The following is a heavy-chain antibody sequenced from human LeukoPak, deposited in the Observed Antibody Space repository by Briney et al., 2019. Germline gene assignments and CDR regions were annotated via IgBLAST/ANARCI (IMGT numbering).Heavy chain of an antibody. CDR1: GFTFSNYW. V-gene: IGHV4-34*01. D-gene: IGHD3-22*01. Sequence: GSLRLSCAASGFTFSNYWMSWIRQPPGKGLEWIGEINHSGSTNYNPSLKSRVTISVDTSKNQFSLKLSSVTAADTAVYYCARGLNDHYYDIVYWGQGTLVTVSS. J-gene: IGHJ4*02. CDR2: INHSGST. CDR3: ARGLNDHYYDIVY.